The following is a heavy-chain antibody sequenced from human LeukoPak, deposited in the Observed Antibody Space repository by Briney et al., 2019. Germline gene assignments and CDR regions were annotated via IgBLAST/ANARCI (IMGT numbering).Heavy chain of an antibody. CDR2: IYYSGST. CDR3: ARSPGIRFLEPAYDY. J-gene: IGHJ4*02. CDR1: GGSISSGDYY. V-gene: IGHV4-30-4*01. D-gene: IGHD3-3*01. Sequence: PSGTLSLTCTVSGGSISSGDYYWSWIRQPPGKGLEWIGYIYYSGSTYYNPSLKSRVTISVDTSKNQFSLKLSSVTAADTAVYYCARSPGIRFLEPAYDYWGQGTLVTVSS.